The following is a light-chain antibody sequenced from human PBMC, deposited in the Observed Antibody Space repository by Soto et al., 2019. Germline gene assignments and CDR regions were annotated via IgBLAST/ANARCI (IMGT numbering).Light chain of an antibody. CDR2: EVN. V-gene: IGLV2-14*01. CDR3: SSYTSKIPVV. Sequence: QSALTQPASVSGSPGQSITISCTGTSSDVGDYNYVSWYQHHPDKAPKLMIYEVNFRPSGISNRFSGSKSGNMASLTISGLQAEDEADYYCSSYTSKIPVVFGGGTKLTVL. CDR1: SSDVGDYNY. J-gene: IGLJ2*01.